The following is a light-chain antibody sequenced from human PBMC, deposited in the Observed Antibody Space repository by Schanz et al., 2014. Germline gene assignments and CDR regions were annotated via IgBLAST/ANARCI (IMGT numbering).Light chain of an antibody. CDR1: RSNIGSNS. J-gene: IGLJ2*01. Sequence: QSVLAQPPSASETPGQRISISCSGGRSNIGSNSVNWYQQLPGTAPKLLIYSNNQRPSGVPDRFSGSKSGTSASLAISGLRSEDEADYYCAAWDDSLSGLVFGGGTKLTVL. CDR2: SNN. CDR3: AAWDDSLSGLV. V-gene: IGLV1-47*02.